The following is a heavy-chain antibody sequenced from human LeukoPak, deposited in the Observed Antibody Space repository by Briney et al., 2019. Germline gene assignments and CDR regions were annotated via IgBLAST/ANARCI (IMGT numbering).Heavy chain of an antibody. V-gene: IGHV4-59*01. CDR2: IYYSGST. CDR1: GGSISSYY. CDR3: AREGPPDAFDI. Sequence: PSETLSLTCTVSGGSISSYYWSWIRQPAGKGLEWIGYIYYSGSTNYNPSLKSRVTISVDTSKNQFSLKLSSVTAADTAVYYCAREGPPDAFDIWGQGTMVTVSS. J-gene: IGHJ3*02.